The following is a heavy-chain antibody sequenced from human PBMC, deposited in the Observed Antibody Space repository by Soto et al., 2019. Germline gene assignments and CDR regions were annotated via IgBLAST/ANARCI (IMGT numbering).Heavy chain of an antibody. V-gene: IGHV1-69*13. Sequence: SVKVSCKASGGTLSRYTISWVRQAPGQGLEWMGGIIPLYGTANYAQKFQGRVTITADESTSTAYMELTSLRSEDTAVYYCARDMGGCSAGSCRYNWFDPWGQGTLVTVSS. D-gene: IGHD2-15*01. CDR1: GGTLSRYT. CDR2: IIPLYGTA. J-gene: IGHJ5*02. CDR3: ARDMGGCSAGSCRYNWFDP.